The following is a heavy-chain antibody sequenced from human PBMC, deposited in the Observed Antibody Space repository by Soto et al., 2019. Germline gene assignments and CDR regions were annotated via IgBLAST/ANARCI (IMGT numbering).Heavy chain of an antibody. Sequence: QVQLVQSGAEVTKPGASVKVSCKASEYTFTSYDIHWVRQAPGQRLEWMGRINAGNGNTKYSQKFQDRVIFTRDTSATTAYMELSSLNSEDTAVYYCARANYCGGGAVYFRWFDPWGQGTLVTVSS. CDR1: EYTFTSYD. V-gene: IGHV1-3*01. CDR2: INAGNGNT. D-gene: IGHD2-21*01. J-gene: IGHJ5*02. CDR3: ARANYCGGGAVYFRWFDP.